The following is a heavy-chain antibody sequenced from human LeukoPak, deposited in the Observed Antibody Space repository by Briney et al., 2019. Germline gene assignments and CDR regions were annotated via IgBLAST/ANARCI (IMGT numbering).Heavy chain of an antibody. V-gene: IGHV3-23*01. D-gene: IGHD3-3*01. CDR3: AKGSYDFWSGYYTGCWFDP. J-gene: IGHJ5*02. CDR2: ISGSGGST. CDR1: GFTFSSYA. Sequence: GGSLRLSCAASGFTFSSYAMSWVRQAPGKGLEWVSAISGSGGSTYYADSVKGRFTISRDTSKNTLYLQMNSLRAEDTAVYYCAKGSYDFWSGYYTGCWFDPWGQGTLVTVSS.